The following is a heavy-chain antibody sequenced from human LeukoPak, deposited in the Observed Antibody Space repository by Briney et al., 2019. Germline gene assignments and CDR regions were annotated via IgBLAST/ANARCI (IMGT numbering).Heavy chain of an antibody. CDR1: GGPITSGDYY. V-gene: IGHV4-30-4*01. D-gene: IGHD3-22*01. Sequence: PSETLSLTCTVSGGPITSGDYYWNWVRQPPGKGLEWIGYINHSGRTYFNPSLESRVSISVDTSKNQFSLTLYSMTAADTAVFYCARDSPYYYDSSGYYGFNYLDPWGQGILVTVSS. J-gene: IGHJ5*02. CDR2: INHSGRT. CDR3: ARDSPYYYDSSGYYGFNYLDP.